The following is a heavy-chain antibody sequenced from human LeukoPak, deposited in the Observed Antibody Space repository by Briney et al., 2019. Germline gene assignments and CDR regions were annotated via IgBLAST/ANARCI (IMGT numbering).Heavy chain of an antibody. CDR1: GFTFSSYA. CDR2: ISGSGGST. V-gene: IGHV3-23*01. Sequence: PGGSLRLSCAASGFTFSSYAMSWVRQAPGKGLEWVSAISGSGGSTYYADSVKGRFTISRDNSKNTLYLQMNSLRAEDTAVYYCARDLAYCSSTSCLPDYWGQGTLVTVSS. J-gene: IGHJ4*02. D-gene: IGHD2-2*01. CDR3: ARDLAYCSSTSCLPDY.